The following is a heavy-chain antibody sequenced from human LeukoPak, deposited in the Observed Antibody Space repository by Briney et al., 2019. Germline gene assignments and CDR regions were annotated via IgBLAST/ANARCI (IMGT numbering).Heavy chain of an antibody. CDR2: INHSGST. CDR3: ARDSPSIAARFDY. D-gene: IGHD6-6*01. CDR1: GGSFSGYY. J-gene: IGHJ4*02. V-gene: IGHV4-34*01. Sequence: SETLSLTCAVYGGSFSGYYWSWIRQPPGKGLEWIGEINHSGSTNYNPSLKSRVTISVDTSKNQFSLKLSSVTAADTAVYYCARDSPSIAARFDYWGQGTLVTVSS.